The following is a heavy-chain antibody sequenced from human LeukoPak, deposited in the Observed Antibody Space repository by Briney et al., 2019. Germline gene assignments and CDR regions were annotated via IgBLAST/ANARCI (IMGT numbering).Heavy chain of an antibody. J-gene: IGHJ4*02. CDR1: GGSFSGHY. CDR2: INHSGST. Sequence: SETLSLTCAVYGGSFSGHYWSWIRQPPGKGLEWIGEINHSGSTNYNPSLKSRVTISVDTSKNQFSLKLSSVTAADTAVYYCARGRVTFYYWGQGTLVTVSS. D-gene: IGHD2-21*02. V-gene: IGHV4-34*01. CDR3: ARGRVTFYY.